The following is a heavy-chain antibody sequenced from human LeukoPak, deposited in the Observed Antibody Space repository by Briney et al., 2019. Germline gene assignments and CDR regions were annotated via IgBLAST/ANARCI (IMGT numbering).Heavy chain of an antibody. CDR2: IYCSGST. V-gene: IGHV4-39*01. D-gene: IGHD2-15*01. CDR3: ARLGYCSGVSCYEFLYFYYYMDV. J-gene: IGHJ6*03. CDR1: GASISSSSYY. Sequence: PSETLSLTCTVSGASISSSSYYWGWIREPPGLGLLGIGSIYCSGSTYYNPSLKSRVTISVDTSKNQFSLKLSSVTAADTAVYYCARLGYCSGVSCYEFLYFYYYMDVWGKGTTVTVSS.